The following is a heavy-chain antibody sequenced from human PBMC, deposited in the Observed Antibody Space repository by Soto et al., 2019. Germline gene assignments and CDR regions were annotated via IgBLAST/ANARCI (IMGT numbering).Heavy chain of an antibody. V-gene: IGHV3-23*01. J-gene: IGHJ4*02. D-gene: IGHD3-10*01. CDR3: AKGMIRDYYFDY. Sequence: GGSLRLSCAASGFTFSSYVMSWVRQAPGKGLEWVSAISGSGGSTYYADSVKGRFTISRDNSKNTLYLQVNSLRAEDTAVYYCAKGMIRDYYFDYWGQGTLVTVSS. CDR2: ISGSGGST. CDR1: GFTFSSYV.